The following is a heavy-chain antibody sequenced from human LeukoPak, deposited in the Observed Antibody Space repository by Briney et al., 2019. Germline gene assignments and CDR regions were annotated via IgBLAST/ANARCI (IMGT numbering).Heavy chain of an antibody. J-gene: IGHJ4*02. D-gene: IGHD5-24*01. V-gene: IGHV4-34*01. CDR2: INHSGST. CDR3: ARRQRWLQHFDY. Sequence: SETLSLTCAVYGGSFSGYYWSWIRQPPGKGLEWIGEINHSGSTNYNPSLKSRVTISVDTSKNQFSLELSSVTAADTAVYYCARRQRWLQHFDYWGQGTLVTVSS. CDR1: GGSFSGYY.